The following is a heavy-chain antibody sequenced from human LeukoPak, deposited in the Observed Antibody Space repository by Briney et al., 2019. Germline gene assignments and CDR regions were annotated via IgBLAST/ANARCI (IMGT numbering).Heavy chain of an antibody. CDR2: ISYDGSNK. V-gene: IGHV3-30-3*01. J-gene: IGHJ2*01. D-gene: IGHD1-7*01. Sequence: PGGSLRLSCAASGFTFSSYAMHWVRQAPGKGLEWVAVISYDGSNKYYADSVKGRFTISRDNSKNTLYLQMNSLRAEDTAVYYCARAPYETGTTFDCYFDLWGRGTLVTVSS. CDR3: ARAPYETGTTFDCYFDL. CDR1: GFTFSSYA.